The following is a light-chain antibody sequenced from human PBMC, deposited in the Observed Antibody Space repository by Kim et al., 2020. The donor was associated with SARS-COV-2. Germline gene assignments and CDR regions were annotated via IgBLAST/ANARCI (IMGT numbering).Light chain of an antibody. CDR1: QSVSSN. CDR2: GAS. CDR3: QQYNDWPPRT. Sequence: SPGERATLSCRTSQSVSSNLAWYQQKPGQAPRLLIYGASTRATGIPARFSGSESGTEFTLTISSLQSEDFAVYYCQQYNDWPPRTFGGGTKVDIK. V-gene: IGKV3-15*01. J-gene: IGKJ4*01.